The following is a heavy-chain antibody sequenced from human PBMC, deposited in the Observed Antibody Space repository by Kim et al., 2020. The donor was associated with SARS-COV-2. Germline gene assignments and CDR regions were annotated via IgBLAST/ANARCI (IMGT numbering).Heavy chain of an antibody. J-gene: IGHJ5*01. CDR1: GFTVNSHF. D-gene: IGHD5-18*01. V-gene: IGHV3-66*01. CDR2: IYSGGSI. Sequence: GGSLRLSCAASGFTVNSHFMTWIRQSPGRGLEWVAVIYSGGSISYGESVKDRFSISRDTFRNRVYLQMNSLNVEDTAVYYCARGMDTAFYSWGHGTLVTV. CDR3: ARGMDTAFYS.